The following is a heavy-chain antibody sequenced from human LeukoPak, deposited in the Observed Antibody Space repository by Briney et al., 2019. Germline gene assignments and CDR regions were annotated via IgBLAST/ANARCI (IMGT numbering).Heavy chain of an antibody. J-gene: IGHJ4*02. CDR3: ARLTGGDYFEY. CDR2: IHTSGST. Sequence: PSETLSLTCTVSGGSFTRYYWSWIRQPPGKGLEWIGHIHTSGSTNYNPSLKSRVTLSVDTAKNQFSLKLSSVTAADTAIYYCARLTGGDYFEYWGQGTLVTVSS. D-gene: IGHD2-8*02. V-gene: IGHV4-4*09. CDR1: GGSFTRYY.